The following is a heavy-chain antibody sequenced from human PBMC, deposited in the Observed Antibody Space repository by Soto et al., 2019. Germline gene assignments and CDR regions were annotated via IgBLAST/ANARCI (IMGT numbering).Heavy chain of an antibody. D-gene: IGHD6-6*01. V-gene: IGHV1-58*02. CDR1: GFTFTSSA. J-gene: IGHJ6*02. CDR2: IVVGSGNT. CDR3: ARDHNRAARDYYYYGMDV. Sequence: GASVKVSCKASGFTFTSSAMQWVRQARGQRLEWIGWIVVGSGNTNYAQKFQERVTITRDMSTSTAYMELSSLRSEDTAVYYCARDHNRAARDYYYYGMDVWGQGTTVTVSS.